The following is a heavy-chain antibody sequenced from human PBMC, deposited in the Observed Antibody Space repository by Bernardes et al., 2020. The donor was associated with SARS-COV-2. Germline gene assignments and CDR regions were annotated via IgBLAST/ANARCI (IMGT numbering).Heavy chain of an antibody. D-gene: IGHD3-16*01. J-gene: IGHJ4*02. CDR3: GRDVAGRGGF. Sequence: TCTVSGDSFSSGDYHCSWLRQPAGKGLEYIGRFHTRGSTKYNPSQKSRVTLSLDMSKNQFSLKRTSVTAADTAGHYCGRDVAGRGGFWGQGTLVTVSS. CDR2: FHTRGST. V-gene: IGHV4-61*02. CDR1: GDSFSSGDYH.